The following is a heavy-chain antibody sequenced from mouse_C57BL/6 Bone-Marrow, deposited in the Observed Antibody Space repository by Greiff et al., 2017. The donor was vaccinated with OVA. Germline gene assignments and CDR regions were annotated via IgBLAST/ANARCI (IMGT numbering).Heavy chain of an antibody. CDR2: IWTGGGT. J-gene: IGHJ4*01. Sequence: VQVVESGPGLVAPSQSLSITCTVSGFSLTSYAISWVRQPPGKGLEWLGVIWTGGGTNYNSALKSRLSISKDNSKSQVFLKMNSLQTDDTARYYCATLYYYGSSFLAMDYWGQGTSVTVSS. D-gene: IGHD1-1*01. V-gene: IGHV2-9-1*01. CDR1: GFSLTSYA. CDR3: ATLYYYGSSFLAMDY.